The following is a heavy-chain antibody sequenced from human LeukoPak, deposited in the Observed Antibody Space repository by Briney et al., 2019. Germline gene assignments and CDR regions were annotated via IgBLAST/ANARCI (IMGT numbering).Heavy chain of an antibody. D-gene: IGHD1-26*01. V-gene: IGHV3-30*04. J-gene: IGHJ6*03. CDR1: GFTFTNFS. CDR3: ATSLRDLTYSGILVPMDV. Sequence: PGRSLRLSCAASGFTFTNFSMHWVRQAPGKGLEWPTVISYDGDNKYYADSVKGRFTISRDTSKNTLNLRMNSLRAEDTAIYYCATSLRDLTYSGILVPMDVWGKGTTVSVSS. CDR2: ISYDGDNK.